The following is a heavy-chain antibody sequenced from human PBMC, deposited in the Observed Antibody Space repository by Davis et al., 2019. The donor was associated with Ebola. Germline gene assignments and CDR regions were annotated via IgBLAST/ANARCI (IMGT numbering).Heavy chain of an antibody. Sequence: GESLKISCAASGFTFNNYYMHWVRQAPGKGLVGVARIKTDGSTTRYADSVKGRFTISRDNTKNTLYLQMNSLRGEDTAVYYCVRDTSHQLPHWLYYFYGMDVWGQGTTVTVAS. V-gene: IGHV3-74*01. CDR3: VRDTSHQLPHWLYYFYGMDV. CDR1: GFTFNNYY. CDR2: IKTDGSTT. D-gene: IGHD2-2*01. J-gene: IGHJ6*02.